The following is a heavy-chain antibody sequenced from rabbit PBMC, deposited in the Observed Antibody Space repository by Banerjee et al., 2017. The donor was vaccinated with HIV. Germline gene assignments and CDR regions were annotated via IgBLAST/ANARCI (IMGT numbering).Heavy chain of an antibody. Sequence: QEQLEESGGDLVKPEGSLTLTCTASGFSFSSSYYMCWVRQAPGKGLEWIACIGVGSSGSTYYASWAKGRFTISETSSTTVTLQITGLTVADTATYFCARDLAGVIGWNFNLWGPGTLVTVS. CDR1: GFSFSSSYY. CDR2: IGVGSSGST. V-gene: IGHV1S45*01. J-gene: IGHJ4*01. CDR3: ARDLAGVIGWNFNL. D-gene: IGHD4-1*01.